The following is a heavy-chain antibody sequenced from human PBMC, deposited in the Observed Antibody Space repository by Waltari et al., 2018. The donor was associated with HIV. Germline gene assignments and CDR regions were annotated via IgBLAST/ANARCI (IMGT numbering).Heavy chain of an antibody. Sequence: QVQLQESGPGLVKPSATLSLTRTVSGYSISIGYFRGWTRPPPGTGLEWIGSIYHSGSTYYNPSLKSRVTISVDTSKNQFSLKLSSVTAADTAVYYCVRVAYYYDSSGYFNWFDPWGQGTLVTVSS. V-gene: IGHV4-38-2*02. CDR1: GYSISIGYF. D-gene: IGHD3-22*01. J-gene: IGHJ5*02. CDR2: IYHSGST. CDR3: VRVAYYYDSSGYFNWFDP.